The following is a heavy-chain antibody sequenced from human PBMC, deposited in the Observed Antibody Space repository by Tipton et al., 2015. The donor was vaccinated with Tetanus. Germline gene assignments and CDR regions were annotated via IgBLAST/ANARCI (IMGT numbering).Heavy chain of an antibody. J-gene: IGHJ6*02. D-gene: IGHD6-19*01. CDR3: ARLILGRSKEVAGIRYYYYYGLDV. CDR2: INHSGSA. CDR1: GVSLTDYY. V-gene: IGHV4-34*01. Sequence: TLSLTCTVSGVSLTDYYWTWIRQLPGKGLEWIGEINHSGSAKYIPSLKSRATISVDTSKNQFSLNLSSVTAADTAVYYCARLILGRSKEVAGIRYYYYYGLDVWGQGTTVTVTS.